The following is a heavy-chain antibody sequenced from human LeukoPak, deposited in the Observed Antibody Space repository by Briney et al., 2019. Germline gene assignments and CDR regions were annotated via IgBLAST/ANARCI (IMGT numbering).Heavy chain of an antibody. V-gene: IGHV3-7*01. CDR1: GFSLSAYW. J-gene: IGHJ4*02. CDR3: ARDLGVVVIAIGY. D-gene: IGHD2-21*01. CDR2: INRDGSQK. Sequence: GGSLRLSCAASGFSLSAYWMTWVRQAPGKGLEWVANINRDGSQKNHVDSVKGRFTISRDNAKNSLYLQMNSLTAEDTAVYYCARDLGVVVIAIGYWGQGTLVTVSS.